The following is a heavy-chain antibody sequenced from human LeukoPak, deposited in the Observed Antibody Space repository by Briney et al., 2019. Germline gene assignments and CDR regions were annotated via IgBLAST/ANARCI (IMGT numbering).Heavy chain of an antibody. V-gene: IGHV3-64*02. Sequence: GGSLRLSCAASGFTFSSYTIHWVRQAPGKGLEFVSAIRSNGVSTYYADSVKGRFTISRDNSKNTLYLQMGSLRPDDMAVYYCARGFDSPMDVWGKGTTVTVPS. CDR2: IRSNGVST. CDR3: ARGFDSPMDV. J-gene: IGHJ6*03. CDR1: GFTFSSYT. D-gene: IGHD3-9*01.